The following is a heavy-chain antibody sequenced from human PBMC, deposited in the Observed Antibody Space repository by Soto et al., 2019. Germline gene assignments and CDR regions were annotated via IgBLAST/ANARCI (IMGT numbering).Heavy chain of an antibody. D-gene: IGHD5-12*01. Sequence: SETLSLTCTVSGGSISSSSYYWGWIRQPPGKGLEWIGSIYYSGSTYYNPSLKSRVTISVDTSKNQFSLKLSSVTAADTAVYYCARHTSAGVVSGYEYDAFDIWGQGTMVTVSS. J-gene: IGHJ3*02. CDR1: GGSISSSSYY. CDR2: IYYSGST. V-gene: IGHV4-39*01. CDR3: ARHTSAGVVSGYEYDAFDI.